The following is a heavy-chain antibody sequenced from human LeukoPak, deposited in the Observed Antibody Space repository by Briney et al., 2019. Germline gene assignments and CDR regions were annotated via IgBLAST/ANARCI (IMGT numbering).Heavy chain of an antibody. V-gene: IGHV1-69*01. D-gene: IGHD3-22*01. CDR1: GGTFSSYA. CDR3: ARATEDYDSEGGFDY. J-gene: IGHJ4*02. Sequence: SVKVSCKASGGTFSSYAISWVRQAPGQGLEWMGGIIPILGTANYAQKFQGRVTITADESTSTAYMELSSLRSEDTAVYYCARATEDYDSEGGFDYWGQGTLVTVSS. CDR2: IIPILGTA.